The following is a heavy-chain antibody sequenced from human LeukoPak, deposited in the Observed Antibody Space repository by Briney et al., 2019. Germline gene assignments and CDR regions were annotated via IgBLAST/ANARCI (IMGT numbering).Heavy chain of an antibody. CDR1: GFTFTGYY. D-gene: IGHD6-6*01. J-gene: IGHJ4*02. CDR3: ARVHSSSSGFDY. V-gene: IGHV1-2*06. CDR2: INPNSGGT. Sequence: ASVKVSCKASGFTFTGYYMHWVRQAPGQGLEWMGRINPNSGGTNYAQKFQGRVTMTRDTSISTAYMELSRLRSDDTAVYYCARVHSSSSGFDYWGQGTLVTVSS.